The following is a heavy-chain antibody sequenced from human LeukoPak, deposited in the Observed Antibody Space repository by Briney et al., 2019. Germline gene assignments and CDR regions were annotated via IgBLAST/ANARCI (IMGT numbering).Heavy chain of an antibody. D-gene: IGHD3-22*01. J-gene: IGHJ4*02. CDR1: GFTFSDYY. CDR2: ISSSGSTI. CDR3: AREAYYYDSSGYYKFDY. Sequence: GGSLRLSCAASGFTFSDYYMSWIRQAPGKGLEWVSYISSSGSTIYHADSVKGRFTISRDNAKNSLYLQMNSLRAEDTAVYYCAREAYYYDSSGYYKFDYWGQGTLVTVSS. V-gene: IGHV3-11*01.